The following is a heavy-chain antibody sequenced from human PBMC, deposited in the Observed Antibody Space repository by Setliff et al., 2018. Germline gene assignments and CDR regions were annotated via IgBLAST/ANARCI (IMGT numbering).Heavy chain of an antibody. CDR3: VRGRSGSYYPSAFDI. CDR2: IGTNGGST. V-gene: IGHV3-64*02. Sequence: GESLKISCAASGFTFSNYAMHWVRQAPGKGLEYVSVIGTNGGSTYYADSVKGRFIISRDNSKNTLFLQMGSLRAEDMAVYYCVRGRSGSYYPSAFDIWGQGTMVTVSS. J-gene: IGHJ3*02. CDR1: GFTFSNYA. D-gene: IGHD1-26*01.